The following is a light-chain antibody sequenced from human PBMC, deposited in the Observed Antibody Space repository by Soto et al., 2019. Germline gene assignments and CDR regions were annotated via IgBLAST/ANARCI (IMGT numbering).Light chain of an antibody. Sequence: DIVLTQSPLSLPVTPGEPASLSCRSSQSLLGSGGHNYLDWYVQKPGQSPQFVIFLGSHRPSGVPDRFSGSGSGTDFTLKISRVEAEDVGVYFCMQSLQSPLTFGQGTRVEI. J-gene: IGKJ1*01. V-gene: IGKV2-28*01. CDR3: MQSLQSPLT. CDR2: LGS. CDR1: QSLLGSGGHNY.